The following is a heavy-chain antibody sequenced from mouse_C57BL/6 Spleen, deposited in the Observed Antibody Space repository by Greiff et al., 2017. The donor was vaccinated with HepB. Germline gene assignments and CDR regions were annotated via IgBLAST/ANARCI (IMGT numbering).Heavy chain of an antibody. Sequence: QVQLQQPGAELVKPGASVKLSCKASGYTFTSYWMHWVKQRPGQGLEWIGMIHPNSGSTNYNEKFKSKATLTVDKSSSTAYMQLSSLTSEDSAVYYGARSATVVARYFDVWGTGTTVTVSS. J-gene: IGHJ1*03. V-gene: IGHV1-64*01. D-gene: IGHD1-1*01. CDR2: IHPNSGST. CDR1: GYTFTSYW. CDR3: ARSATVVARYFDV.